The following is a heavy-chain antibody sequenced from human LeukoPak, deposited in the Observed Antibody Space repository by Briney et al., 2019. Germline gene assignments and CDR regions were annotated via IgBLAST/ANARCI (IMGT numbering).Heavy chain of an antibody. Sequence: GGSLRLSCAASGFTFSSYGMSWVRQAPGKGLEWVSATSGSGGSTYYADSVKGRFTISRDNSKNTLDLQMNSLRAEDTALYYCAKPAKTDYADYWGQGTLVTVSS. J-gene: IGHJ4*02. CDR3: AKPAKTDYADY. V-gene: IGHV3-23*01. CDR1: GFTFSSYG. D-gene: IGHD1-14*01. CDR2: TSGSGGST.